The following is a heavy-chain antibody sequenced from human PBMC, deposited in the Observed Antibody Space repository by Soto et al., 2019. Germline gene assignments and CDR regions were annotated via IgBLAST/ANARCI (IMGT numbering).Heavy chain of an antibody. Sequence: QVQLVQSGAEVKKPGSSVKVSCTASGDTFSSYAINWVRQAPGQGLEWMGGIIPMFGTANYAQKFKGRVTITAGESTSTVYMELSSLRAEDTAVYYCARVSPAHYYDSSGYYSPLDYWGQGTLVTVSS. CDR2: IIPMFGTA. CDR3: ARVSPAHYYDSSGYYSPLDY. CDR1: GDTFSSYA. V-gene: IGHV1-69*01. J-gene: IGHJ4*02. D-gene: IGHD3-22*01.